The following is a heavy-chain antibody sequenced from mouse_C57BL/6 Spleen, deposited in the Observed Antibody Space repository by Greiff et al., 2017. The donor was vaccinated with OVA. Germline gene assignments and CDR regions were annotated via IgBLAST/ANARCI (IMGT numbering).Heavy chain of an antibody. J-gene: IGHJ4*01. CDR3: THYYGSSYGAMDY. Sequence: VQLQQSGAELVRPGASVTLSCTASGFNIKDDYMHWVKQRPEQGLEWIGWIDPENGATEYASKFQGKATITADTSSNTAYLQLSSLTSEDTAVYYCTHYYGSSYGAMDYWGQGTSVTVSS. V-gene: IGHV14-4*01. D-gene: IGHD1-1*01. CDR1: GFNIKDDY. CDR2: IDPENGAT.